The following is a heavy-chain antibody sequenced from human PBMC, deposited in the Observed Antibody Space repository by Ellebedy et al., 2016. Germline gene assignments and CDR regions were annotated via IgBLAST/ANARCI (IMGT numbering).Heavy chain of an antibody. Sequence: GESLKISXAASGFTMSNYAMNWVRQAPGKGLEWVSGISGGGSSTSYADSVKGRFTISRDGSENTVYLQMRTLRDEDAAMYYCAKSNSPSSRSYYPYHGMDVWGQGTTVTVSS. CDR2: ISGGGSST. CDR3: AKSNSPSSRSYYPYHGMDV. CDR1: GFTMSNYA. D-gene: IGHD3-10*01. V-gene: IGHV3-23*01. J-gene: IGHJ6*02.